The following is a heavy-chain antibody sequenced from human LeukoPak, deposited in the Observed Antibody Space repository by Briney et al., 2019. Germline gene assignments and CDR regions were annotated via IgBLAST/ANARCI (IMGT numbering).Heavy chain of an antibody. CDR1: GGSFSGYY. CDR2: INHSGST. J-gene: IGHJ4*02. V-gene: IGHV4-34*01. Sequence: ASETLSLTCAVYGGSFSGYYWSWIRQPPGKGLEWIGEINHSGSTNYNPSLKSRVTISVDTSKNQFSLKLSSVTAADTAVYYCARALLAAFPSSGWYHRSHPTDYWGQGTLVTVSS. CDR3: ARALLAAFPSSGWYHRSHPTDY. D-gene: IGHD6-19*01.